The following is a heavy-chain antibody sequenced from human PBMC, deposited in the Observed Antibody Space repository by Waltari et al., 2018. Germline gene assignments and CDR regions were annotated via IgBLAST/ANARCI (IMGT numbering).Heavy chain of an antibody. Sequence: EVQLVESGGGLVQPGGSLRLSCAASGFTFSSYSMNWVRQAPGKGLEWVSYISSSSSTIYYADSVKGRFTISRDNAKNSLYLQMNSLRAEDTAVYYCARDPAWRADAFDIWGQGTMVTVSS. J-gene: IGHJ3*02. CDR3: ARDPAWRADAFDI. D-gene: IGHD1-1*01. CDR2: ISSSSSTI. CDR1: GFTFSSYS. V-gene: IGHV3-48*04.